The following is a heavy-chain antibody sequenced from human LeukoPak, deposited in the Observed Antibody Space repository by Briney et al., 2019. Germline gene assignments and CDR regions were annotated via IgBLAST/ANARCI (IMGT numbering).Heavy chain of an antibody. J-gene: IGHJ4*02. CDR3: ARGASAVILDD. D-gene: IGHD4-11*01. CDR2: IYYSGST. V-gene: IGHV4-39*01. Sequence: SETLSLTCTVSGGSISSSAYYWGWIRQPPGKGLEWIGNIYYSGSTYYNPSLKSRVTISVDTSKNQFSLKLTSVTAADTAVYYCARGASAVILDDGGQGTLVTVSS. CDR1: GGSISSSAYY.